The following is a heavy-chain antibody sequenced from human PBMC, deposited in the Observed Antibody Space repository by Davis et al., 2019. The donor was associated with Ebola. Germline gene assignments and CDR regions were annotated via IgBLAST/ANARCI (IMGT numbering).Heavy chain of an antibody. CDR2: MDPDSGNT. J-gene: IGHJ4*02. CDR1: GYTFTSYV. CDR3: AKGLGYCTSTSCHSLFDD. D-gene: IGHD2-2*02. Sequence: ASVTVSCKASGYTFTSYVITWARQATGQGLEWMGWMDPDSGNTRYAQSFQGRVTMTRNTSANTAYMGLTSLRSEDTAVYYCAKGLGYCTSTSCHSLFDDWGQGTLVTVSS. V-gene: IGHV1-8*01.